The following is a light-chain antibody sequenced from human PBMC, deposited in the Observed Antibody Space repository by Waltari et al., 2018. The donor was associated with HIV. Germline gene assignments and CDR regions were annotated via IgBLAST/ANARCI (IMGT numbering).Light chain of an antibody. CDR1: NSDLGADNY. CDR2: AVS. J-gene: IGLJ2*01. Sequence: QSALTQPASVSGSPGQSVTLSCTGPNSDLGADNYFPWYQQPPGKPPKLIIFAVSNRPSGVSNRFSGSKSGNTASLTISGLQAEDEADYYCSSYTSTITVVFGGGTKVTVL. V-gene: IGLV2-14*01. CDR3: SSYTSTITVV.